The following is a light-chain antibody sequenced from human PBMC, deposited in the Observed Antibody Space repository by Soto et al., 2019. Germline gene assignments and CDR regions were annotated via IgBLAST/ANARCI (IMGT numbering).Light chain of an antibody. J-gene: IGLJ1*01. CDR2: DDG. CDR3: QVWDSSSDHYV. CDR1: NIGSQS. V-gene: IGLV3-21*02. Sequence: SYELTQPPSVSVAPGQTARITCGGNNIGSQSVHWYQQKPGQAPLLVVYDDGDRPSGIPERFSGSNSGNTATLTISRVEAGDEAYYYCQVWDSSSDHYVFGTGTKLTVL.